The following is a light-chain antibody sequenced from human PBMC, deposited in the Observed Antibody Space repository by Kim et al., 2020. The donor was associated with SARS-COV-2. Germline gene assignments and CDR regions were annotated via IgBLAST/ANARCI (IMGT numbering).Light chain of an antibody. V-gene: IGKV3-15*01. CDR1: QSVSNN. CDR3: QQYNNWPGT. CDR2: GAS. Sequence: SPGERATLSCRASQSVSNNYLAWYQQKPGQAPRLLIYGASTRATGIPARFSGSGSGTEFTFSISSLQSEDFAVYYCQQYNNWPGTFGQGTKVDIK. J-gene: IGKJ1*01.